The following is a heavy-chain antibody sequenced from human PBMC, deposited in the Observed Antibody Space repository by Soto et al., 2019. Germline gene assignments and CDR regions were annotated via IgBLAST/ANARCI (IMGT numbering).Heavy chain of an antibody. CDR1: GASISSGYY. CDR3: ARVGLWFGELFDY. V-gene: IGHV4-38-2*02. Sequence: SAPLSLTCTVSGASISSGYYWGWIRQPPGKGLEWIGSIYHSGSTYYNPSLKSRVTISVDTSKNQFSLKLSSVTAADTAVYYCARVGLWFGELFDYWGQGTLVTVSS. D-gene: IGHD3-10*01. J-gene: IGHJ4*02. CDR2: IYHSGST.